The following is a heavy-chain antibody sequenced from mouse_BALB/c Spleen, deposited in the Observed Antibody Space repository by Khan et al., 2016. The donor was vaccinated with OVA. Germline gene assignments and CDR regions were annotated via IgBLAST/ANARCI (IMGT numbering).Heavy chain of an antibody. Sequence: QVQLKESGPGLVAPSQSLSITCTISGFSLTNYGVHWIRQPPGKGLEWLVMIWNGGSPTYNSPLKTSITNTKDNSKSQVFLQINSLQNNDTAINVSARQPNYQYNNMDNWGQGTSVTDSA. V-gene: IGHV2-6-1*01. J-gene: IGHJ4*01. D-gene: IGHD1-1*02. CDR2: IWNGGSP. CDR3: ARQPNYQYNNMDN. CDR1: GFSLTNYG.